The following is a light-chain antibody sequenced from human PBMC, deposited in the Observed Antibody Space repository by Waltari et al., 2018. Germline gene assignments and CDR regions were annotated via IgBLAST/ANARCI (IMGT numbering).Light chain of an antibody. CDR2: RAS. CDR1: QSVSSY. J-gene: IGKJ1*01. Sequence: EIVLTQSPATLSLSPGERATLSCRASQSVSSYLVWYQQKTGQPPRLLIYRASLRASGIPARFSGSGSGTDFTLTISSLEPEDFAVYYCQQRSDWPRTFGQGTKVEIK. CDR3: QQRSDWPRT. V-gene: IGKV3-11*01.